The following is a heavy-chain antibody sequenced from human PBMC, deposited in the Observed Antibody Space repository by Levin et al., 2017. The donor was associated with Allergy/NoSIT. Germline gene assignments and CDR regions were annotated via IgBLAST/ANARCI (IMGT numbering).Heavy chain of an antibody. CDR2: IIPIFGTP. J-gene: IGHJ6*02. CDR3: AKLWSGYLSPQNPYYGMDV. V-gene: IGHV1-69*13. CDR1: GGSFSSYS. D-gene: IGHD3-3*01. Sequence: SVKVSCKTSGGSFSSYSISWVRQAPGQGLEWMGGIIPIFGTPNYSQKFQGRVTIVANDVTKTVYMDLNSLKSEDTAVYYCAKLWSGYLSPQNPYYGMDVWGQGTTVTVSS.